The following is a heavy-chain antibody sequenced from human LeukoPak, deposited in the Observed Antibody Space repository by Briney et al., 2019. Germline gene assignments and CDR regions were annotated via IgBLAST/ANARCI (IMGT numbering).Heavy chain of an antibody. J-gene: IGHJ6*02. D-gene: IGHD2-2*01. CDR2: IIPIFSTT. V-gene: IGHV1-69*13. CDR3: AREKDIVVVPAASQLNYYYYGMDV. CDR1: GGTFSSYA. Sequence: SVKVSCKASGGTFSSYAISWVRQAPGQGLEWMGGIIPIFSTTTYAQKFQGRVTVTADESTSTAYMELSSLRSEDTAVYYCAREKDIVVVPAASQLNYYYYGMDVWGQGTTVTVSS.